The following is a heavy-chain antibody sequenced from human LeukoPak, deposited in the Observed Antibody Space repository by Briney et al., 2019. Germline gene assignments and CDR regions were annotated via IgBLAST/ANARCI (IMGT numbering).Heavy chain of an antibody. J-gene: IGHJ4*02. D-gene: IGHD3-22*01. CDR3: ARDLSRYYDSSGYYYLNY. CDR2: ISAYNGNT. CDR1: GYTFTSYG. V-gene: IGHV1-18*01. Sequence: ASVKVSCKASGYTFTSYGISWVRQAPGQGLEWMGWISAYNGNTNYAQKLQGRVTMTTDTSTSTAYMELRSLRSGDTAVYYCARDLSRYYDSSGYYYLNYWGQGTLVTVSS.